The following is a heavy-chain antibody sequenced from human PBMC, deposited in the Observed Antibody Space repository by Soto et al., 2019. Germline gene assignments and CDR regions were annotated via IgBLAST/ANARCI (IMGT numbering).Heavy chain of an antibody. CDR3: ATSYGSGSRPFDY. Sequence: QVQLVQSGAEVKKSGSSVRVSCKASGGTFNSYTLSWVRQAPGQRLEWMGRIIPMLSMSTYAQKFQGRVSIIPDKSTNTVYLDLSSLRSDDTAIYYCATSYGSGSRPFDYWGQGTLVTVSS. CDR2: IIPMLSMS. D-gene: IGHD3-10*01. CDR1: GGTFNSYT. J-gene: IGHJ4*02. V-gene: IGHV1-69*02.